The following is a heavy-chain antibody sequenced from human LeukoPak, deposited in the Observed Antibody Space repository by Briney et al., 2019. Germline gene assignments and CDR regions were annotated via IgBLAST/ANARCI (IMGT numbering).Heavy chain of an antibody. D-gene: IGHD3-3*01. CDR2: IYYSGST. CDR1: GGSISSSSYY. V-gene: IGHV4-39*01. J-gene: IGHJ4*02. CDR3: ARGDDFWSGYSDY. Sequence: PSETLSLTCTVSGGSISSSSYYWGWIRQPPGKELEWIGSIYYSGSTYYNPSLKSRVTISVDTSKNQFSLKLSSVTAADTAVYYCARGDDFWSGYSDYWGQGTLVTVSS.